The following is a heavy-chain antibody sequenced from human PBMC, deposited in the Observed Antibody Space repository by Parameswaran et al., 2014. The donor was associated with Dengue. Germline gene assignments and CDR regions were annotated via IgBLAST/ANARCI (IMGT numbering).Heavy chain of an antibody. Sequence: VRQAPGKGLEWIGEIYHSGSTNYNPSLKSRVTISVDKSKNQFSLKLSSVTAADTAVYYCARTAGVGVYYFDYWGQGTLVTVSS. CDR2: IYHSGST. V-gene: IGHV4-4*02. CDR3: ARTAGVGVYYFDY. D-gene: IGHD3-3*01. J-gene: IGHJ4*02.